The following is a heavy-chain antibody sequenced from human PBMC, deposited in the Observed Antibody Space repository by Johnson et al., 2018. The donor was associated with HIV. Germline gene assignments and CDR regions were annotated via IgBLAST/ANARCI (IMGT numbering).Heavy chain of an antibody. CDR2: ISYDGNNI. V-gene: IGHV3-30*03. J-gene: IGHJ3*01. CDR1: GFTFGSYG. D-gene: IGHD6-6*01. Sequence: QVQLVESGGGVVQPGRSLRLSCAASGFTFGSYGIHWVRQSPGKGLEWVALISYDGNNIYYADSVTGRFTVSRDNSKNTLYLQMIALRPGDTGTYYCARVHIAARWSNALDFWGQGTMVTVSS. CDR3: ARVHIAARWSNALDF.